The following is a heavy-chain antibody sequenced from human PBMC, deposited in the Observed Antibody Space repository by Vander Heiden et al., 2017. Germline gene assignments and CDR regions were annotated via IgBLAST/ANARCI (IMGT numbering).Heavy chain of an antibody. J-gene: IGHJ6*02. D-gene: IGHD2-2*01. CDR3: ARDRTAHCSSTSFYAGGAYYYYGMDV. CDR1: GGTFSSYA. CDR2: IIPIFGTA. V-gene: IGHV1-69*01. Sequence: QVQLVQSGAEVKKHGSSVKVSCKASGGTFSSYAISWVRQARGHGLEWMGGIIPIFGTANYAQKFQGRVTITADESTSTAYMELSSLRSEDTAVYYCARDRTAHCSSTSFYAGGAYYYYGMDVWGHGTTVTVSS.